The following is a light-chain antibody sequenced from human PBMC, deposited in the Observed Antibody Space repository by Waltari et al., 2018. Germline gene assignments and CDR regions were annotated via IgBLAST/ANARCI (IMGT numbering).Light chain of an antibody. CDR1: SSDVGGYNY. CDR3: TSFTSSSTIV. CDR2: DVN. Sequence: QSALTQPASVSGSPGQSITISCTGSSSDVGGYNYVSWYQQHPGKAPKRMLSDVNKRPSGVSNRFSGSKSDNTASLTISGLQAEDEAHYYCTSFTSSSTIVFGGGTKLTVL. J-gene: IGLJ2*01. V-gene: IGLV2-14*03.